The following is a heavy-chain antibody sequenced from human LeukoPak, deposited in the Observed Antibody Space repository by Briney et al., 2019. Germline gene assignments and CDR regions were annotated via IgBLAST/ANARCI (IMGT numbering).Heavy chain of an antibody. V-gene: IGHV4-59*01. CDR1: GGSISSYY. J-gene: IGHJ6*02. CDR2: IYYSGST. Sequence: SETLSLTCTVSGGSISSYYWSWIRQPPGKGLVWIGYIYYSGSTNYNPSLKSRVTISVDTSKNQFFLKLSSVTAADPAVYYCWRDQGYYYYYGMDVWGQGTTVTVSS. CDR3: WRDQGYYYYYGMDV.